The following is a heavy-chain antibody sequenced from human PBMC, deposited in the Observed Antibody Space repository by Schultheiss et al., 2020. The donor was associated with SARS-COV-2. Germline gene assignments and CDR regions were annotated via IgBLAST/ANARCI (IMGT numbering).Heavy chain of an antibody. CDR2: IYHSGST. Sequence: SETLSLTCAVSGGSISSTNWWSWVRQPPGKGLEWIGEIYHSGSTNYNPSLKSRVAISVDKSKNQFSLKLSSVTAADTAVYYCARPSGDYIWGAYYFDYWGQGTLVTVSS. CDR3: ARPSGDYIWGAYYFDY. D-gene: IGHD3-16*01. V-gene: IGHV4-4*02. J-gene: IGHJ4*02. CDR1: GGSISSTNW.